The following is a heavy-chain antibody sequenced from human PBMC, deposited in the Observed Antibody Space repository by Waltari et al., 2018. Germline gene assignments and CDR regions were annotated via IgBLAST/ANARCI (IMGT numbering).Heavy chain of an antibody. CDR3: VRVRRVDSRYSHLDS. J-gene: IGHJ4*02. Sequence: EVQLVESGGGLVQPGGSLRLSCAASGFTFSDYWMNWVRQAPGKGLEWVANIKQDETEKDYVDSVKGRFAIYRDNAKNSLYLQMNSLRVEDTAVYYCVRVRRVDSRYSHLDSWGQGTLVTVSS. D-gene: IGHD5-12*01. V-gene: IGHV3-7*01. CDR1: GFTFSDYW. CDR2: IKQDETEK.